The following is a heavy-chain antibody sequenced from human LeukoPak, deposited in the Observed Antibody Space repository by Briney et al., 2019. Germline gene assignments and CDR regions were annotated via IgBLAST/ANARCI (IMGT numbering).Heavy chain of an antibody. Sequence: GGSLRLSCAASGFTFSSYAMHWVRQAPGKGLEWVAVISYDGSNKYYADSVKGRFTISRDNSKNTLYLQMNSLRAEDTAVYYYARDHGDSSGYYHKAHFDYWGQGTLVTVSS. V-gene: IGHV3-30*04. CDR1: GFTFSSYA. CDR2: ISYDGSNK. J-gene: IGHJ4*02. CDR3: ARDHGDSSGYYHKAHFDY. D-gene: IGHD3-22*01.